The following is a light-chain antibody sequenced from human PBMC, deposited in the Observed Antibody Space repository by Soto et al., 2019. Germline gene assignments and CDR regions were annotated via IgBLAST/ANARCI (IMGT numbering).Light chain of an antibody. CDR1: QSLSSNY. V-gene: IGKV3-20*01. J-gene: IGKJ1*01. Sequence: EIVLTQSPGTLSLSPGERATLSCRASQSLSSNYLAWYQQKPGQAPRLLIYGASSRATGIPDRFSGSGSGTDFTLTIGRLEPEDFAVYYCHQYGISPPRTFGQGTKVDI. CDR2: GAS. CDR3: HQYGISPPRT.